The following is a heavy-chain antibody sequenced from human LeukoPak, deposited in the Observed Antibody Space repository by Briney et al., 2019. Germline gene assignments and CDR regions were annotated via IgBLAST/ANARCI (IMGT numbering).Heavy chain of an antibody. D-gene: IGHD3-22*01. J-gene: IGHJ4*02. CDR3: AKAPDSSGFPSYFDS. CDR2: LSDSVVSS. V-gene: IGHV3-23*01. CDR1: GFTFSTFA. Sequence: GGSLRLSCAVSGFTFSTFAMNWVRQAPGKGLEWVSSLSDSVVSSYYADSVKGRFTISRDNSKNTLYLQMNSLRAEDTATYYCAKAPDSSGFPSYFDSWGQGTLVAVSS.